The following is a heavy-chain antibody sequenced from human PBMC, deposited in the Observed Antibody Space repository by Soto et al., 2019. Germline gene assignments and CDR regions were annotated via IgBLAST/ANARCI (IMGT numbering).Heavy chain of an antibody. D-gene: IGHD3-9*01. CDR3: ARRIYYDLLTGYPHDYFDS. CDR1: GYSFTNYW. J-gene: IGHJ4*02. Sequence: GESLKISCKGSGYSFTNYWIIWVRQMPGKGLEWMGRINPSDSYNNYSPSLQGHVTISADKSLSTAYLQWSSLRASDTAIYYCARRIYYDLLTGYPHDYFDSWGQGTQVTVS. V-gene: IGHV5-10-1*01. CDR2: INPSDSYN.